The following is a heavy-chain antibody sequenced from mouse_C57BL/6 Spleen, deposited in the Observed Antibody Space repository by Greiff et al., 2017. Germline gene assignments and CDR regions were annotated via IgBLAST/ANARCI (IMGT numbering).Heavy chain of an antibody. V-gene: IGHV1-72*01. D-gene: IGHD2-4*01. CDR1: GYTFTSYW. CDR2: IDPNSGGT. Sequence: QVQLQQPGAELVKPGASVKLSCKASGYTFTSYWMHWVKQRPGRGFEWIGRIDPNSGGTKYNEKFKSKATLTVDKPSSTAYMQLSSLTSEDSAVYYCARGLYYDYDSFAYWGQGTLVTVSA. CDR3: ARGLYYDYDSFAY. J-gene: IGHJ3*01.